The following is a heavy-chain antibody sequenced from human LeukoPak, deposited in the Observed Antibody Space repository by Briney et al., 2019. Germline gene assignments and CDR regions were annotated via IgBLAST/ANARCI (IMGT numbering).Heavy chain of an antibody. CDR2: IHYSGST. D-gene: IGHD2-15*01. CDR3: ARVGVAAKSSRYFDS. J-gene: IGHJ4*02. V-gene: IGHV4-31*03. CDR1: GGSISNGAYY. Sequence: PSQTLSLTCTVSGGSISNGAYYWSWIRQYPGKGLEWIGYIHYSGSTYYNPSLKSRVTISVDTSKKQFSLKLSSVTAADTAVYYCARVGVAAKSSRYFDSWGQGTLVTVSS.